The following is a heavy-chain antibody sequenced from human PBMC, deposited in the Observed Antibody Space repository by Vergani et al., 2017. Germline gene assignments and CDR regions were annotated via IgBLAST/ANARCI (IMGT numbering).Heavy chain of an antibody. CDR3: AKGPYCSSTSCYYYYGMDV. D-gene: IGHD2-2*01. CDR2: IIPILGIA. J-gene: IGHJ6*02. CDR1: GGTFSSYA. Sequence: QVQLVQSGAEVKKPGSSVKVSCKASGGTFSSYAISWVRQAPGQGLEWMGRIIPILGIANYAQKFQGRVTITADKSTSTAYMELSSLRSEDTAVYYCAKGPYCSSTSCYYYYGMDVWGQGTTVTVSS. V-gene: IGHV1-69*04.